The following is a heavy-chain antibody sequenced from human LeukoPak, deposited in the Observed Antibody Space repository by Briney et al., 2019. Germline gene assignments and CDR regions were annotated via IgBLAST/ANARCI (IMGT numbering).Heavy chain of an antibody. V-gene: IGHV3-23*01. CDR2: IYGSGDTT. CDR3: AKMKGHPLPKYYMDV. Sequence: GGSLRLSCAASGFTFSSYAMSWARQAPGKGLEWVSAIYGSGDTTYYADSVKGRFTVSRDNSKNTLYLQMDGLRAEDTAVYYCAKMKGHPLPKYYMDVWGQGTTVTVSS. CDR1: GFTFSSYA. D-gene: IGHD1-26*01. J-gene: IGHJ6*01.